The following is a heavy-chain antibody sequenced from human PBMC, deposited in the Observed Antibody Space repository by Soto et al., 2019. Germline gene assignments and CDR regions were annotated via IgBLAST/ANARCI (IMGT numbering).Heavy chain of an antibody. D-gene: IGHD3-3*01. V-gene: IGHV1-2*02. CDR2: LNSKTGGT. Sequence: GASVKVSCKASGYIFTGNFVHWVRQAPGQGPEWMGWLNSKTGGTNYAQKFQGRVTLTRDTSRNTAHMELSSLQSEDTAVYYCARERKFDFWRKGLDVWGQGTTVTVSS. J-gene: IGHJ6*02. CDR3: ARERKFDFWRKGLDV. CDR1: GYIFTGNF.